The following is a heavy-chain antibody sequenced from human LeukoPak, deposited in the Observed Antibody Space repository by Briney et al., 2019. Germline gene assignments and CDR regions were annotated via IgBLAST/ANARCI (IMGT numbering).Heavy chain of an antibody. D-gene: IGHD6-13*01. J-gene: IGHJ4*02. V-gene: IGHV4-39*01. Sequence: PSETLSLTCTVSGGSISSSSHYGGWIRQPPGRGLEWIGRIYYSGSTYYNPSLKSRVTISVDTSKNQFSLKLSSVTAADTAVYYCARGGQIAAAGNNYWGQGTLVTVSS. CDR3: ARGGQIAAAGNNY. CDR1: GGSISSSSHY. CDR2: IYYSGST.